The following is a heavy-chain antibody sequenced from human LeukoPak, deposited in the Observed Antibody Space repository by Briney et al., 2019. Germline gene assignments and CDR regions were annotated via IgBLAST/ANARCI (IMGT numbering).Heavy chain of an antibody. J-gene: IGHJ4*02. CDR2: ISGSGGST. Sequence: GGSLRLSCAASGFTFSSYAMSWVRQAPGKGLEWVSAISGSGGSTYYADSAKGRFTISRDNSKNTLYLQMNSLRAEDTAVYYCARFSMTGYYRTHPYYFDYWGQGTLVTVSS. CDR3: ARFSMTGYYRTHPYYFDY. CDR1: GFTFSSYA. V-gene: IGHV3-23*01. D-gene: IGHD3-9*01.